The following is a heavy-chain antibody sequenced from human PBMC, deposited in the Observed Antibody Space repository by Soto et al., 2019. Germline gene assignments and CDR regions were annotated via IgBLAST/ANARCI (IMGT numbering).Heavy chain of an antibody. CDR3: AKGDWFDP. CDR2: ISYDGSNK. CDR1: GFTFSNYG. J-gene: IGHJ5*02. V-gene: IGHV3-30*18. Sequence: QVQLVESGEGLVQPGRSLRLSCAASGFTFSNYGMHRVRQSPGKGLEWVAVISYDGSNKYYADSVKGRFSSSRDNSKNTLYLQMNSLRAEDTAVYYCAKGDWFDPWGQGTLVTGSS.